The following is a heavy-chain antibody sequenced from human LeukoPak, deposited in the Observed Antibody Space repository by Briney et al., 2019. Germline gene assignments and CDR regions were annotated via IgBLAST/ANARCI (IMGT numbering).Heavy chain of an antibody. Sequence: SGGSLRLSCTASTFPVSSHCMAWVRQAPGKGLECVSVLYSDGTTYYTESVKGRFTISRDNSKNTVFLQMNSLGVDDTAEYYCARGGGWDLLWWFDPWGQGTLVTVSS. J-gene: IGHJ5*02. CDR1: TFPVSSHC. D-gene: IGHD1-26*01. CDR3: ARGGGWDLLWWFDP. CDR2: LYSDGTT. V-gene: IGHV3-53*01.